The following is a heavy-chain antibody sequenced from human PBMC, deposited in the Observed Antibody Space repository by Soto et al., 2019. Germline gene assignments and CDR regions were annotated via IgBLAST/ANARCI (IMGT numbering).Heavy chain of an antibody. Sequence: ASVKVSCKASGYTFYSYGISWVRQAPGQGLEWMGWISAYNDKINYAQNFQGRVTVTADTSTTTAYMELRSLRSDDTAVYYCARVHSSDWYVIDYWGQGTLVTVSS. CDR3: ARVHSSDWYVIDY. CDR1: GYTFYSYG. D-gene: IGHD6-19*01. V-gene: IGHV1-18*04. CDR2: ISAYNDKI. J-gene: IGHJ4*02.